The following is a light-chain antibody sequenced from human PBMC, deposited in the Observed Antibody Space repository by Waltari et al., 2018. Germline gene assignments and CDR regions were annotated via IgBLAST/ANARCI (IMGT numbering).Light chain of an antibody. J-gene: IGKJ1*01. Sequence: DIQMTQSPSTLSASVGDRVTITCRASQSIGTWLAWYQQKPGSAPNVMIYRATSLESGVPSRFSGSGSGTDFTLTITSLQPDDFATYYCQQYNVSPWTFGQGTKVEIK. CDR2: RAT. CDR3: QQYNVSPWT. V-gene: IGKV1-5*03. CDR1: QSIGTW.